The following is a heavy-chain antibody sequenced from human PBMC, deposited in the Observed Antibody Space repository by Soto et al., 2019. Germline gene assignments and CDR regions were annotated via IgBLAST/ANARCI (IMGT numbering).Heavy chain of an antibody. Sequence: QVQLVQSGAEEKKPGASVKDACKASGYTFTSYVMHSVRQAPGQRLEWMGWINAGNGNTKYSQKYQGRVTIARDTCASTAEMGLMRLRSEDTAVYSCARIIVVVTALDYWGQGTLVTVSS. CDR2: INAGNGNT. D-gene: IGHD2-21*02. CDR1: GYTFTSYV. V-gene: IGHV1-3*05. CDR3: ARIIVVVTALDY. J-gene: IGHJ4*02.